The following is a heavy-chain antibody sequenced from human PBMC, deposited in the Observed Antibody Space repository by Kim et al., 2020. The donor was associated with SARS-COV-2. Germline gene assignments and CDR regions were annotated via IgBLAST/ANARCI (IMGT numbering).Heavy chain of an antibody. CDR1: GFTFSSYA. D-gene: IGHD1-7*01. Sequence: GGSLRLSCAASGFTFSSYAMHWVRQAPGKGLEWVAVISYDGSNKYYADSVKGRFTISRDNSKNTLYLQMNSLRAEDTAVYYCARDDWNYDSYYYYGMDVWGQGTTVTVSS. CDR2: ISYDGSNK. J-gene: IGHJ6*02. V-gene: IGHV3-30-3*01. CDR3: ARDDWNYDSYYYYGMDV.